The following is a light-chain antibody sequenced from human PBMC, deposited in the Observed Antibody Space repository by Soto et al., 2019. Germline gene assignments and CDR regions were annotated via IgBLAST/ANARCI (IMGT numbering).Light chain of an antibody. J-gene: IGKJ5*01. CDR1: QSVSNK. Sequence: EIVMAQSPATLSVSPGERATLSCRASQSVSNKLVWYQQKPGQAPRLLIYGASNRATGIPDRFSGSGSGTDFTLTISRLEPEDFVVYYCQQYDRSPITFGQGTRLEIK. CDR3: QQYDRSPIT. V-gene: IGKV3-20*01. CDR2: GAS.